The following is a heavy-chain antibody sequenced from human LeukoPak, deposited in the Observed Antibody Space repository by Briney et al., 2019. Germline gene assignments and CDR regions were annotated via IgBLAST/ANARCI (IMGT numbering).Heavy chain of an antibody. CDR3: ARGFRSYYYGSGAGNWFDP. CDR2: INPNSGGT. J-gene: IGHJ5*02. CDR1: GYTFTGYY. V-gene: IGHV1-2*04. Sequence: ASVKVSCKASGYTFTGYYMHWVRQAPGQGLEWMGWINPNSGGTNYAQKFQGWVTMTRDTSISTAYMELSRLRTDDTAVYYCARGFRSYYYGSGAGNWFDPWGQGTLVTVSS. D-gene: IGHD3-10*01.